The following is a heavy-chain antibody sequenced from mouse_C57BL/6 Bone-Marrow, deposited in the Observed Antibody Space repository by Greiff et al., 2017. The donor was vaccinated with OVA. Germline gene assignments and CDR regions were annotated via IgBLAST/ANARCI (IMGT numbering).Heavy chain of an antibody. V-gene: IGHV1-9*01. CDR3: GHYDYEGPG. J-gene: IGHJ3*01. CDR2: ILPGSGST. D-gene: IGHD2-4*01. Sequence: QVQLKQPGAELVKPGASVKLSCKASGYTFTSYWMHWVKQRPGQGLEWIGEILPGSGSTNYNEKFKGKATFTADTSSNTAYMQLSSLTTEDYGIYYGGHYDYEGPGWGQGTLVTVSA. CDR1: GYTFTSYW.